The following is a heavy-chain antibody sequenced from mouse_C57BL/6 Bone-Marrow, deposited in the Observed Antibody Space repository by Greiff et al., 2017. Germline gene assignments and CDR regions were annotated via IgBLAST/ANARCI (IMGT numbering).Heavy chain of an antibody. J-gene: IGHJ4*01. D-gene: IGHD2-5*01. CDR2: IHPSDSDT. CDR1: GYTFTSYW. V-gene: IGHV1-74*01. Sequence: VQLQQPGAELVKPGASVKVSCKASGYTFTSYWMHWVKQRPGQGLEWIGRIHPSDSDTNYNQKFKGKATLTVDESSSTAYMQLSSLTSEDSAVYDCATYYSNCLYAMDYWGQGTSVTVSS. CDR3: ATYYSNCLYAMDY.